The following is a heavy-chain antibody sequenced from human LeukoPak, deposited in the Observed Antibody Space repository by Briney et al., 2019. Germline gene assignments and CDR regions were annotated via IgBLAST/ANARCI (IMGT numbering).Heavy chain of an antibody. J-gene: IGHJ6*02. V-gene: IGHV1-69*04. D-gene: IGHD2-2*02. CDR2: IIPILGIA. CDR3: ARLGVPAAIIHYYYGMDV. Sequence: VASVKVSCKASGGTFSSYAISWVRQAPGQGLEWMGRIIPILGIANYAQKFQGRVTITADKSTSTAYMELSSLRSEDTAVYYCARLGVPAAIIHYYYGMDVWGQGTTVTVSS. CDR1: GGTFSSYA.